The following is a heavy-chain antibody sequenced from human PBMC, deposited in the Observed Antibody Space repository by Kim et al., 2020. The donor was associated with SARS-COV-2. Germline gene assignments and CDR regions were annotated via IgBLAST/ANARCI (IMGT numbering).Heavy chain of an antibody. CDR3: AKATFGDIFPGH. Sequence: YHADSVKCQLTISRDNSKNTLYLQMNSLGAEDTAVYYCAKATFGDIFPGHWGQGTLVTVSS. D-gene: IGHD3-16*01. J-gene: IGHJ4*02. V-gene: IGHV3-23*01.